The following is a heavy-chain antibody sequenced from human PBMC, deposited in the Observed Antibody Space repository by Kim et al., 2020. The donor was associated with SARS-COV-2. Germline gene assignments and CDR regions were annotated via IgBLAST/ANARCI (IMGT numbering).Heavy chain of an antibody. V-gene: IGHV3-21*01. CDR3: ARAPRAGTISGYGMDV. J-gene: IGHJ6*02. Sequence: GGSLRLSCAASGFTFSSYSMNWVRQAPGKGLEWVSSISSSSSYIYYADSVKGRFTISRDNAKNSLYLQMNSLRAEDTAVYYCARAPRAGTISGYGMDVWGQGTTVTDSS. D-gene: IGHD6-19*01. CDR2: ISSSSSYI. CDR1: GFTFSSYS.